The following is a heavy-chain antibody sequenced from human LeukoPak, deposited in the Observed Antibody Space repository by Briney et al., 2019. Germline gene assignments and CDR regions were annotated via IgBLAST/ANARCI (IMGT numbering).Heavy chain of an antibody. CDR3: ARRRWLQLPYFDY. CDR2: IYHSGST. V-gene: IGHV4-38-2*01. D-gene: IGHD5-24*01. CDR1: GYSISSGYY. J-gene: IGHJ4*02. Sequence: SETLSLTCAVSGYSISSGYYWGWIRQPPGKGLEWIGSIYHSGSTYYNPSLKSRVTISVDTSKNQFSLKLSSVTAADTAVYYCARRRWLQLPYFDYWGQGTLVTVSS.